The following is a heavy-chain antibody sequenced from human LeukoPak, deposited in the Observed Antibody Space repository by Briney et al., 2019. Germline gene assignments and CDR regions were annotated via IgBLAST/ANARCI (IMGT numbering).Heavy chain of an antibody. CDR1: GYSFSSFG. D-gene: IGHD3-22*01. J-gene: IGHJ5*02. CDR2: ISAYTGNA. V-gene: IGHV1-18*01. Sequence: ASVEVSCKASGYSFSSFGITWVRQAPGQGLEWMGWISAYTGNAECAQKFQGRVTMTTDTSTNTAYMELGSLMSDDTAVYYCARYRLSDSPINWFDPWGQGTLVTVSS. CDR3: ARYRLSDSPINWFDP.